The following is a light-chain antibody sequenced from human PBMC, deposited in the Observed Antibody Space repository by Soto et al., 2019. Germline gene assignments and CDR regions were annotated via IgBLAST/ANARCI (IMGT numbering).Light chain of an antibody. CDR3: QQSYSTPYT. V-gene: IGKV1-39*01. CDR1: QSIRNY. CDR2: VAS. J-gene: IGKJ2*01. Sequence: DIQMTQSPSSLSASVGDRVTITCRASQSIRNYVNWYQQKPGKAPKFLIYVASTLQSGVPSRFSGSGAATAFTLTISSLQPEDFATYYYQQSYSTPYTFGPGTKLEIK.